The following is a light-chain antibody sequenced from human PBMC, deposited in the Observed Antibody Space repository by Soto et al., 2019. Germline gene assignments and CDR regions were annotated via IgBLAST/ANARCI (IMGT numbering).Light chain of an antibody. Sequence: QSVLTQAPSVSGTPGQRVTISCSGSSSNIGANTVNWYQQFPGAAPTLLIYSDSHRPSGVPARFSGSKSGTSASLAISGLQSEDDADYYCAAWDDTLNGYVFGTGTKLTVL. CDR1: SSNIGANT. CDR2: SDS. CDR3: AAWDDTLNGYV. V-gene: IGLV1-44*01. J-gene: IGLJ1*01.